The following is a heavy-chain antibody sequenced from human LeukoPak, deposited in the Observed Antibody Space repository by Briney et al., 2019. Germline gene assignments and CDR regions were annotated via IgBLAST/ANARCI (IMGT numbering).Heavy chain of an antibody. CDR2: INGSGGST. CDR1: GFTFSSYA. CDR3: ARGGSRDYDILTGYYYYYGMDV. D-gene: IGHD3-9*01. Sequence: GGSLRLSCAASGFTFSSYAMSWVRQAPGKGLEWVSAINGSGGSTYYADSVKGRFTISRDNSKNTLYLQMNSLRAEDTAVYYCARGGSRDYDILTGYYYYYGMDVWGQGTTVTVSS. J-gene: IGHJ6*02. V-gene: IGHV3-23*01.